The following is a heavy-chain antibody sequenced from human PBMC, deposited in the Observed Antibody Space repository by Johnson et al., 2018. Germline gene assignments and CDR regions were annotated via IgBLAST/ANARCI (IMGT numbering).Heavy chain of an antibody. Sequence: VQLVETAGGLVQPGGSLGLSCADSGFTFTNFAINWVRQAPGKGLEWVSSTSGRGDKTHYADSVQGRFTISRDNSNNTLYLQMNSLSAEDTAVYYCAKGSYGSGLFVYYYYMDVGGKGTTVTVSS. CDR2: TSGRGDKT. D-gene: IGHD3-10*01. CDR1: GFTFTNFA. J-gene: IGHJ6*03. V-gene: IGHV3-23*04. CDR3: AKGSYGSGLFVYYYYMDV.